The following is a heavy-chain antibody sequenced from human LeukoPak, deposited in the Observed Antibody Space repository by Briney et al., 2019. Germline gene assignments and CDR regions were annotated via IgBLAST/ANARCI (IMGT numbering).Heavy chain of an antibody. CDR1: GFTFSSYA. CDR3: AKYYDFWSGLPQYYMDV. D-gene: IGHD3-3*01. J-gene: IGHJ6*03. CDR2: ISGSGGST. V-gene: IGHV3-23*01. Sequence: GGSLRLSCAASGFTFSSYAMSWVRQAPGKGLEWASAISGSGGSTYYADSVKGRFTISRDNSKNTLYLQMNSLRAEDTAVYYCAKYYDFWSGLPQYYMDVWGKGTTVAVSS.